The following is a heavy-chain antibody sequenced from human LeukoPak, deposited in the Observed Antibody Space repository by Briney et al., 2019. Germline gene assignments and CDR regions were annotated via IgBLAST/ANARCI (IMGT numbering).Heavy chain of an antibody. CDR3: AKRNEYSSGSYDY. V-gene: IGHV3-23*01. CDR2: ISGSGGST. CDR1: GFTFSSYA. J-gene: IGHJ4*02. D-gene: IGHD6-19*01. Sequence: GGSLRLSCAASGFTFSSYAVSWVRQAAGKGLEWVSAISGSGGSTYYAASVKGRFTIDRDNSKNTLYLQKNSLRAEDTAVYYCAKRNEYSSGSYDYWGQGTLVTDSS.